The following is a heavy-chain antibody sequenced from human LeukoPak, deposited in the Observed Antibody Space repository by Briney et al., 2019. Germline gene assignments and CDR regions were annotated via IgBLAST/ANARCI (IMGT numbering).Heavy chain of an antibody. Sequence: ASVKVSCKASGGTFSSYAISWVRQAPGQGLEWVGGIIPMLGTAHYAQKFQGRVTITADESTSTAYMELSSLRSEDTAVYYCARAAGGDWFDPWGQGTLVTVSS. J-gene: IGHJ5*02. CDR2: IIPMLGTA. CDR1: GGTFSSYA. V-gene: IGHV1-69*13. CDR3: ARAAGGDWFDP. D-gene: IGHD3-10*01.